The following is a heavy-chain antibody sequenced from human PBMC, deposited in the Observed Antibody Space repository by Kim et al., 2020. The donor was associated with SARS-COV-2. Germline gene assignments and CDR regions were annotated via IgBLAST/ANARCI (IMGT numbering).Heavy chain of an antibody. CDR2: ISGSGGST. J-gene: IGHJ4*02. CDR1: GFTFSSYA. CDR3: AKDRNMIVVVITPTFDY. V-gene: IGHV3-23*01. Sequence: GGSLRLSCAASGFTFSSYAMSWVRQAPGKGLEWVSAISGSGGSTYYADSVKGRFTISRDNSKNTLYLQMNSLRAEDTAVYYCAKDRNMIVVVITPTFDYWGQGTLVTVSS. D-gene: IGHD3-22*01.